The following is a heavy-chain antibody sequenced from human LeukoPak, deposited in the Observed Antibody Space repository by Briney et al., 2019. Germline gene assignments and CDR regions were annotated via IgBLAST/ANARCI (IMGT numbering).Heavy chain of an antibody. V-gene: IGHV4-39*02. CDR2: ICYSGDT. CDR1: GGSISSSSYY. D-gene: IGHD3-10*01. J-gene: IGHJ4*02. Sequence: SETLSLTCTVSGGSISSSSYYWGWIRQPPGKGLEWIGSICYSGDTYYNASLKSRVTISVDTSKKHFSLKLTSVTSADTAVYYCARRTSGGGLFDYWGQGTLVTVSS. CDR3: ARRTSGGGLFDY.